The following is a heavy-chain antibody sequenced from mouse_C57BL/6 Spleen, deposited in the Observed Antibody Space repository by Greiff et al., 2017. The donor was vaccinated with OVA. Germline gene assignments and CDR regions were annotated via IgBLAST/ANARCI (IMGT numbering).Heavy chain of an antibody. CDR1: GYTFTSYW. CDR3: ARTPYDYDYAMDY. J-gene: IGHJ4*01. CDR2: INPSNGGT. D-gene: IGHD2-4*01. Sequence: QVQLQQPGTELVKPGASVKLPCKASGYTFTSYWMHWVKQRPGQGLEWIGNINPSNGGTNYNEKFKSKATLTVDKSSSTAYMQLSSLTSEDSAVYYCARTPYDYDYAMDYWGQGTSVTVSS. V-gene: IGHV1-53*01.